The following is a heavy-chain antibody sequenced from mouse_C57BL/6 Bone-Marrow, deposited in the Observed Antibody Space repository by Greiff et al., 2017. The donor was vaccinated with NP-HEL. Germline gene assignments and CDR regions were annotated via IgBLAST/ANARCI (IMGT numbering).Heavy chain of an antibody. CDR1: GYTFTSYW. CDR3: AREGYGSSYWYFDV. V-gene: IGHV1-69*01. D-gene: IGHD1-1*01. CDR2: IDPSDSYT. Sequence: VQLQQSGAELVMPGASVKLSCKASGYTFTSYWMHWVKQRPGQGLEWIGEIDPSDSYTNYNQKFKGKSTLTVDKSSSTAYMQLSSLTSEDSAVYYCAREGYGSSYWYFDVWGTGTTVTVSS. J-gene: IGHJ1*03.